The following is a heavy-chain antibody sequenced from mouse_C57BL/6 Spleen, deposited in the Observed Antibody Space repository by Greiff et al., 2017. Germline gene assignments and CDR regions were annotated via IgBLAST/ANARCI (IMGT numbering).Heavy chain of an antibody. CDR3: ARDYDYAWFAY. CDR1: GYTFTSYW. V-gene: IGHV1-64*01. Sequence: VQLQQPGAELVKPGASVKLSCKASGYTFTSYWMHWVKQRPGQGLEWIGMIHPNSGSTNYNEKFKSKATLTVDKSSSTAYIQLSSLTSDDSAVYYCARDYDYAWFAYWGQGTLVTVSA. J-gene: IGHJ3*01. D-gene: IGHD2-4*01. CDR2: IHPNSGST.